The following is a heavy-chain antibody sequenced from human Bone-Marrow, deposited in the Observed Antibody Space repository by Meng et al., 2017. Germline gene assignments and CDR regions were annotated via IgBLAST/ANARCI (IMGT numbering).Heavy chain of an antibody. Sequence: SLKISCAASGFTFDDYAMHWVRQAPGKGLEWVSGISWNSGSVGYADSVKGRFTISRDNAKNSLYLQMNSLRAEDTALYYCAKGIAIFFTVVDVWGQGTTVTVSS. CDR1: GFTFDDYA. J-gene: IGHJ6*02. CDR2: ISWNSGSV. CDR3: AKGIAIFFTVVDV. V-gene: IGHV3-9*01. D-gene: IGHD3-3*01.